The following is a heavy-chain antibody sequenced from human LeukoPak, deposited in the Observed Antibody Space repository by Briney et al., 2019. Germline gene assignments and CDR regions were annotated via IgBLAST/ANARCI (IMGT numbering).Heavy chain of an antibody. J-gene: IGHJ4*02. V-gene: IGHV4-4*02. Sequence: SETLSLTRTVSGGSISSSNWWSWIRRPPGKGLEWIGEIYHSGSTNYNPYLKSRVTISVDKSKTQFSLKLSSVTAADTAVYYCARRSVAYSYVSSGYSPVYYFDYWGQGTLVTVSS. CDR3: ARRSVAYSYVSSGYSPVYYFDY. CDR1: GGSISSSNW. D-gene: IGHD3-22*01. CDR2: IYHSGST.